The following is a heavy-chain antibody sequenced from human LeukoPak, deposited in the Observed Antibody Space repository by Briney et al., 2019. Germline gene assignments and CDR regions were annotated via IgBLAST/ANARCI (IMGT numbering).Heavy chain of an antibody. CDR1: GGSISSYY. CDR2: IYTSGST. CDR3: AKRLRLGPNQYHMDV. Sequence: SSETLSLTCTVSGGSISSYYWSWIRQPAGKGLEWIGRIYTSGSTNYNPSLKSRVTMSVDTSKNQFSLNVMSVTAADTAVYYCAKRLRLGPNQYHMDVWGKGTTVTVSS. V-gene: IGHV4-4*07. J-gene: IGHJ6*03. D-gene: IGHD1-14*01.